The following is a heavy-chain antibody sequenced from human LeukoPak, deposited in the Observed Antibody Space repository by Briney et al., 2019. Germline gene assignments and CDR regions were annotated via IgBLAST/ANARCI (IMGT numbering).Heavy chain of an antibody. CDR1: GYSFTSYW. V-gene: IGHV5-51*01. CDR3: ARLKGGSGAPFDY. CDR2: IYPGDPDT. D-gene: IGHD1-26*01. Sequence: GESLKISCKGSGYSFTSYWIGWVRQMPGKGLEWMGIIYPGDPDTRYSPSFQGQVTISADKSISTAYLQWRSLKASDTAMYYCARLKGGSGAPFDYWGQGTLVTVSS. J-gene: IGHJ4*02.